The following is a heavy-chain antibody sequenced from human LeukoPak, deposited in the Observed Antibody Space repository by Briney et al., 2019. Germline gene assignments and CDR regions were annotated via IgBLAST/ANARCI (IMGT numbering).Heavy chain of an antibody. CDR1: GYTFSAYA. V-gene: IGHV1-3*01. J-gene: IGHJ4*02. D-gene: IGHD1-26*01. CDR2: INAGNGNT. CDR3: ARTSSKLSGSYDY. Sequence: ASVKVSCKASGYTFSAYAMHWVRQAPGQRLEWMGWINAGNGNTKYSQKFQGRVTITRDTSASTAYMELSSLRSEDTAVYYCARTSSKLSGSYDYWGQGTLVTVSS.